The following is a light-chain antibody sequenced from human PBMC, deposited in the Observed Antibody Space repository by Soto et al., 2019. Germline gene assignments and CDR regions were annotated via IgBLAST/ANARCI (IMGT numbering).Light chain of an antibody. Sequence: EIVLTQSPGTLSLSPGERTTLSCRARQSVSSIYLAWYQQKPGQAPRLLIYGASTRATGIPDRFSGSGSGTDFTLTISRLEPEDFALYYCQQYGTSPWTFGQGTKVEVK. V-gene: IGKV3-20*01. J-gene: IGKJ1*01. CDR2: GAS. CDR3: QQYGTSPWT. CDR1: QSVSSIY.